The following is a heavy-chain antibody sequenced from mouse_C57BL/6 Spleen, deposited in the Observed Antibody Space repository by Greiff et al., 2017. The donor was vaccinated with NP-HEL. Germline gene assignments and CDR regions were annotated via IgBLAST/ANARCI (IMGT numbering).Heavy chain of an antibody. J-gene: IGHJ3*01. V-gene: IGHV3-1*01. CDR2: ISYSGST. Sequence: EVQLQQSGPGMVKPSQSLSLTCTVTGYSITSGYDWHWIRHFPGNKLEWMGYISYSGSTNYNPSLKSRISITHDTSKNHFFLKLNSVTTEDTATYYCARGVSVWFAYWGQGTLVTVSA. CDR1: GYSITSGYD. CDR3: ARGVSVWFAY.